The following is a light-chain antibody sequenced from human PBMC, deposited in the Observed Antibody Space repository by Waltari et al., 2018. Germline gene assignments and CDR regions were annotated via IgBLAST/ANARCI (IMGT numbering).Light chain of an antibody. Sequence: EIVLTQSPCPLSLSPGETAPLSCRASQSLRIYLAWYQQKPGQAPRLLIYHASTRATGIPDRFSGSGSGTDFSLTISRLEPEDFAVYYCQHYESLPVTFGQGTKVEIK. CDR3: QHYESLPVT. CDR1: QSLRIY. CDR2: HAS. J-gene: IGKJ1*01. V-gene: IGKV3-20*01.